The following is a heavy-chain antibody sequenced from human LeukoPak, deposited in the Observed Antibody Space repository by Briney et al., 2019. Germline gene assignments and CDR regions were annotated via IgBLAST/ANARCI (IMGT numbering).Heavy chain of an antibody. D-gene: IGHD2-2*01. CDR3: ARGRDIVVVPAATRDYYYYYMDV. CDR1: GGTFSSDA. CDR2: IIPIFGTA. Sequence: ASVTVSCKASGGTFSSDAISWVRQAPGQGLEWMGGIIPIFGTANYAQKFQGRVTITTDESTSTAYMELSSLRSEDTAVYYCARGRDIVVVPAATRDYYYYYMDVWGKGTTVTVSS. V-gene: IGHV1-69*05. J-gene: IGHJ6*03.